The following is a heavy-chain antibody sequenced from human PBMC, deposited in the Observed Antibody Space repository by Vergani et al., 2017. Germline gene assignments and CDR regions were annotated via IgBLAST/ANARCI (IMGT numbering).Heavy chain of an antibody. J-gene: IGHJ4*02. CDR3: ARQYGSGSYYHIGSPLNSPFDY. CDR2: IYPGDSDT. CDR1: GYSFTSYW. V-gene: IGHV5-51*01. Sequence: EVQLVQSGAEVTKPGESLQISCKGSGYSFTSYWIGWVRQMPGKGLEWMGIIYPGDSDTRYIPSFQGQVTISADKSISTAYLQWSSLKASATAMYYCARQYGSGSYYHIGSPLNSPFDYWGQGTLVTVSS. D-gene: IGHD3-10*01.